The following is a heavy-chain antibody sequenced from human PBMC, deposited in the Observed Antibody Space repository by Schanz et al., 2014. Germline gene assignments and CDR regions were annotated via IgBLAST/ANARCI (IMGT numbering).Heavy chain of an antibody. V-gene: IGHV3-23*04. J-gene: IGHJ6*02. CDR2: ISHSGGSK. CDR1: GFTFNSYA. Sequence: EVQLVESGGGLVKPGGSLRLSCAASGFTFNSYAMTWVRQAPGTGLEWVSSISHSGGSKYYADSVKGRFTISRVNSENTLYLQMNSLSASGTAVFYCAKGMGYCSGGTCDDYYYYGLDVWGQGTTVTVSS. D-gene: IGHD2-15*01. CDR3: AKGMGYCSGGTCDDYYYYGLDV.